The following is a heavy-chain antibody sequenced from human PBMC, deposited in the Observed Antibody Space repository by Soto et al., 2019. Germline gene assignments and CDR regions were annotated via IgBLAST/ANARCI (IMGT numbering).Heavy chain of an antibody. CDR2: IGGSGRTT. Sequence: GGSLRLSCAASAFTFNNYAMSWVRQAPGKGLEWVSGIGGSGRTTYYADSVKGRFTISRDNSNNTLFLQMNSLRAEDTAVYYCARDLRFVDLHYYFDSWGQGTLVTVSS. CDR3: ARDLRFVDLHYYFDS. V-gene: IGHV3-23*01. J-gene: IGHJ4*02. D-gene: IGHD3-10*01. CDR1: AFTFNNYA.